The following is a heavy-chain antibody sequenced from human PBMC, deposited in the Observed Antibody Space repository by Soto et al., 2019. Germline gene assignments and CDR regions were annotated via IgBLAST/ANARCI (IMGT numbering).Heavy chain of an antibody. V-gene: IGHV4-30-4*01. CDR3: AREQAAAGTDYYYGMDV. Sequence: QVQLQESGPGLVKPSQTLSLTCTVSGGSISSGDYYWSWIRQPPGKGLEWIGYIYYSGSTYYNPSLKSRVTISVDTSKNQFSLKLSSVTAAGTAVYYCAREQAAAGTDYYYGMDVWGQGTTVTVSS. CDR1: GGSISSGDYY. D-gene: IGHD6-13*01. J-gene: IGHJ6*02. CDR2: IYYSGST.